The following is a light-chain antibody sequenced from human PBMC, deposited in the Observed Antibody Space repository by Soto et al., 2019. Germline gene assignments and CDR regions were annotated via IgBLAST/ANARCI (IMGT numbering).Light chain of an antibody. CDR1: QNFFTY. Sequence: IVMTQSPATLSFSPGERATLSCRASQNFFTYLSWYQQKPGQAPRLLIYQTSIRAAGIPARFSGSGSGTDFTLTISDVQPEDFAIYYCHQRQSWPRTFGQGTKVDIK. CDR3: HQRQSWPRT. V-gene: IGKV3-11*01. J-gene: IGKJ1*01. CDR2: QTS.